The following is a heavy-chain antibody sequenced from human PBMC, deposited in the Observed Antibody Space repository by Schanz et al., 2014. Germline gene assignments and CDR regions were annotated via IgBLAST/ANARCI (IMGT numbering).Heavy chain of an antibody. CDR3: ARPLGPNYYYYGLDV. Sequence: VYLVQSGGGVVQPGRSLRLSCAVSGFTFSNCDMTWVRQAPGKGLVWVSRINSDGSTTIYADSVKGRFTISRDNAKNTLYLQMNSLRAEDTAVYYCARPLGPNYYYYGLDVWGQGTTVTVSS. CDR2: INSDGSTT. CDR1: GFTFSNCD. J-gene: IGHJ6*02. V-gene: IGHV3-74*02.